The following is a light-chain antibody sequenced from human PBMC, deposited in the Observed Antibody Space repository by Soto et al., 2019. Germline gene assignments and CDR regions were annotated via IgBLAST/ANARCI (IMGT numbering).Light chain of an antibody. Sequence: DIPMTQSPSSLSASLGDRVTITCRARQGIGVYLSWFQQKPGKGPKLLTYAATPLQSGVPPRFSGSGSWTDFTLTISSLQPEDIATDYGQKYNSAPLTFGGGTRVEIK. CDR3: QKYNSAPLT. CDR1: QGIGVY. V-gene: IGKV1-27*01. CDR2: AAT. J-gene: IGKJ4*01.